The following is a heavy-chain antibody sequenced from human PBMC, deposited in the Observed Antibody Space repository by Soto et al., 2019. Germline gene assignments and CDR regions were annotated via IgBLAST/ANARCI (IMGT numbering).Heavy chain of an antibody. CDR2: IYYSGST. CDR3: ARYSYYYDSSGYRPLDY. D-gene: IGHD3-22*01. V-gene: IGHV4-30-4*01. CDR1: GGSISSGDYY. J-gene: IGHJ4*02. Sequence: QVQLQESGPGLVKPSQTLSLTCTVSGGSISSGDYYWSWIRQPPGKGLEWIGYIYYSGSTYYNPSLKSLVTISVDTSKNQFSLKLSSVTAADTAVYYCARYSYYYDSSGYRPLDYWGQGTLVTVSS.